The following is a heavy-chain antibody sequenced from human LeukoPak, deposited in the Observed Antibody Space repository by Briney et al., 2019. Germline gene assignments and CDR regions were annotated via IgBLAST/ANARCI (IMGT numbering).Heavy chain of an antibody. CDR1: GFTFSSYA. CDR3: ANVRYGY. CDR2: VTGSGGTT. V-gene: IGHV3-23*01. J-gene: IGHJ4*02. Sequence: GGSLRLSCAASGFTFSSYAMSWVRQAPGKGLEWVSTVTGSGGTTYYADSVKGRFTTSRDNSKNTLYLQMNSLRDEDTAVYYCANVRYGYWGQGTLVTVSS. D-gene: IGHD1-1*01.